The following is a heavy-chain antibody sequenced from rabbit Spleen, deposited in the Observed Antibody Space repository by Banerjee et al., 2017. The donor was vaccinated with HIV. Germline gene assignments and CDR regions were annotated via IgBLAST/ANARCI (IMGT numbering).Heavy chain of an antibody. CDR1: GIDFSSYYY. D-gene: IGHD1-1*01. CDR3: AREDGHYIRMDL. J-gene: IGHJ6*01. V-gene: IGHV1S43*01. CDR2: IYTTSGNT. Sequence: QQQLEESGGGLVKPGGTLTLTCKASGIDFSSYYYMCWVRQAPGKGLELIACIYTTSGNTWYASWAKGRFTISTPSSTTVDLKMTSLTAADTATYFCAREDGHYIRMDLWGQGTLVTVS.